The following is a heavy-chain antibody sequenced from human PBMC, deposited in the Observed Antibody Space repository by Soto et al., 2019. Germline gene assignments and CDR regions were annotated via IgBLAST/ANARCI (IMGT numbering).Heavy chain of an antibody. D-gene: IGHD3-10*01. V-gene: IGHV4-34*01. J-gene: IGHJ6*02. CDR1: GGSFSGYY. CDR2: INHSAST. CDR3: ARKTYYYGSGSYWRGQYHYGMDA. Sequence: SETLSLTCAVYGGSFSGYYWSWIRQPPGKGLEWIGEINHSASTNYNPSLKSRVTISVDTSKNQFSLKLSSVTAADTAVYYCARKTYYYGSGSYWRGQYHYGMDAWGQGTTVTVSS.